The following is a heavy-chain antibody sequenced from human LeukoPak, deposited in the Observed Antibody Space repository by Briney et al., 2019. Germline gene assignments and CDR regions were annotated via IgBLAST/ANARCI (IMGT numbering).Heavy chain of an antibody. J-gene: IGHJ4*02. D-gene: IGHD6-6*01. V-gene: IGHV3-23*01. Sequence: GGSLRLSYAASGFTFSRCAMSWVRQAPGKGLEWVSVISGSGGSTYYADSVKGRFTISRDNSKNTLYLQMNSLRAEDTAVYYCAKDLSRSHVSAYFDYWGLGTLVTVSS. CDR2: ISGSGGST. CDR3: AKDLSRSHVSAYFDY. CDR1: GFTFSRCA.